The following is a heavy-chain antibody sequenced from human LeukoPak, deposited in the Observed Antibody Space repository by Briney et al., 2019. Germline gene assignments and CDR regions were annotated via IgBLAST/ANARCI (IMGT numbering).Heavy chain of an antibody. Sequence: PGGSLRLSCAASGFTFNSYAMSWVRQAPGKGLEGVSAISGSGGNTYYADSAKGRFTISRDNSKNTLYLQMNSLRAEDTAAYYCAKSDDILTGYPYGMDVWGKGTTVTVSS. CDR3: AKSDDILTGYPYGMDV. J-gene: IGHJ6*04. CDR2: ISGSGGNT. CDR1: GFTFNSYA. D-gene: IGHD3-9*01. V-gene: IGHV3-23*01.